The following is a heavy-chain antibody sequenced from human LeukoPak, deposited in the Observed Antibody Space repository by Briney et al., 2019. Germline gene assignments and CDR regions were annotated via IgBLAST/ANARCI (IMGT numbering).Heavy chain of an antibody. J-gene: IGHJ4*02. CDR2: IYTSGST. CDR3: ARHDKIFGVVIPPSFDY. D-gene: IGHD3-3*01. V-gene: IGHV4-61*02. CDR1: GGSISSGSYY. Sequence: PSQTLSLTCTVSGGSISSGSYYWSWIRQPAGKGLGWIGRIYTSGSTYYNPSLKSRVTISVDTSKNQFSLKLSSVTAADTAVYYCARHDKIFGVVIPPSFDYWGQGTLVTVSS.